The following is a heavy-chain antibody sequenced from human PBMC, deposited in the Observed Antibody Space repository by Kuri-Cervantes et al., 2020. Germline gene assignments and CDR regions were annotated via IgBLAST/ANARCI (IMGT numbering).Heavy chain of an antibody. V-gene: IGHV3-15*01. D-gene: IGHD3-9*01. CDR1: GFTFSSYG. CDR2: IKRKTDDWPT. CDR3: TTDGKYDISTGSYWFDP. J-gene: IGHJ5*02. Sequence: GESLKISCAASGFTFSSYGMHWVRQAPGKGLEWVGRIKRKTDDWPTDYAAPVRGRFTISRDDSKNMMFLQMNSLKTEETGVYYCTTDGKYDISTGSYWFDPWGPGTQVTVSS.